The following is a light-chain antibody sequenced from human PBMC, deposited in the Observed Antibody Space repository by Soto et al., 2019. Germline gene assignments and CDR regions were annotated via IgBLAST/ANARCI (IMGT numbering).Light chain of an antibody. J-gene: IGKJ4*01. CDR2: GAS. Sequence: EVVLTQSPGTLSLSPGERAILSCRASQSVNSRYLAWYQQKHGQAPRLLISGASSRATGIPDRFSGSGSGTDFTLIINRLEVEDFAVYYCQHYDNAPLTFGGGTKVEI. CDR1: QSVNSRY. V-gene: IGKV3-20*01. CDR3: QHYDNAPLT.